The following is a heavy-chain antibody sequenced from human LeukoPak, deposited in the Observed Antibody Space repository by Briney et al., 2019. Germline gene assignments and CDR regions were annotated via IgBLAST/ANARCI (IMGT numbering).Heavy chain of an antibody. J-gene: IGHJ4*02. CDR1: GGSISSSSYY. D-gene: IGHD3-10*01. CDR3: ARQGSGYFDY. Sequence: SETLFLTCTVSGGSISSSSYYWGWIRQPPGKGLEWIGSIYYSGSTYYDPSLKSRVTISVDASKNQFSLKLSSVTAADTAVYYCARQGSGYFDYWGQGTLVTVSS. V-gene: IGHV4-39*01. CDR2: IYYSGST.